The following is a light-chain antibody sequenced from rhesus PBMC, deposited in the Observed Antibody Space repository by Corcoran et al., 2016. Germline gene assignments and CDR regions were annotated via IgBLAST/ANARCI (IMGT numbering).Light chain of an antibody. Sequence: DIQMTQSPSSLSASVGDTVTITCQASQVISKYLAWYQQKPGKAPKLLIYDASTLQSGVPSRFSGGGSGPGFTLTISSLQPEDFAAYYFQQHNSYPFTFGPGTKLDIK. CDR2: DAS. CDR3: QQHNSYPFT. J-gene: IGKJ3*01. CDR1: QVISKY. V-gene: IGKV1-25*01.